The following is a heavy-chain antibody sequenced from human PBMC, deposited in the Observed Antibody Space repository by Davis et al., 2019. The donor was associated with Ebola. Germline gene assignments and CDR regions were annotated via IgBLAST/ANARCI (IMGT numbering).Heavy chain of an antibody. J-gene: IGHJ5*02. CDR3: ARVETTVTTGWFDP. CDR1: GGSISSSNW. CDR2: IYYSGST. Sequence: SETLSLTCAVSGGSISSSNWWSWVRQPPGKGLEWIGYIYYSGSTNYNPSLKSRVTISVDTSKNQFSLKLSSVTAADTAVYYCARVETTVTTGWFDPWGQGTLVTVSS. V-gene: IGHV4-4*02. D-gene: IGHD4-17*01.